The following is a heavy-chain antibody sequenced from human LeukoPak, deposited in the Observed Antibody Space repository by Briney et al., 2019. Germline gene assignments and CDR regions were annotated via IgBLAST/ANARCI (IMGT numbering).Heavy chain of an antibody. J-gene: IGHJ4*02. Sequence: SETLSLTCTVSGGSISSSSYYWGWIRQPPGKGLEWIGEIYHSGSTNYNPSLKSRVTISVDKSKNQFSLKLSSVTAADTAVYYCARDESRSFDYWGQGTLVTVSS. V-gene: IGHV4-39*07. D-gene: IGHD3-22*01. CDR3: ARDESRSFDY. CDR1: GGSISSSSYY. CDR2: IYHSGST.